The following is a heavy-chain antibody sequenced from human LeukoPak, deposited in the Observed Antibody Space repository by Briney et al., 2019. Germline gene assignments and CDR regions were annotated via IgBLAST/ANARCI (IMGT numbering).Heavy chain of an antibody. CDR1: GGSISSYY. Sequence: SETLSLTCTVSGGSISSYYWSWIRQPPGKGLEWIGYIYYSGSTNYNPSLKSRVTISVDTSKNQFSLKLSSVTAADTAVYYCARVTAVVSELNYWGQGTLVTVSS. V-gene: IGHV4-59*08. D-gene: IGHD3-22*01. J-gene: IGHJ4*02. CDR3: ARVTAVVSELNY. CDR2: IYYSGST.